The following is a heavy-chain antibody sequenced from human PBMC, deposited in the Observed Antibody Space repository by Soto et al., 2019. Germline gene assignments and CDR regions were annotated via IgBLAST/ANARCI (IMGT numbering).Heavy chain of an antibody. D-gene: IGHD3-9*01. CDR2: IYYSGST. V-gene: IGHV4-39*01. Sequence: QLQLQESGPGLVKPSETLSLTCTVSGGSISSSSYYWGWIRQPPGKGLEWIGSIYYSGSTYYNPSLKSRVTISVDTSKNQFSLKLSSVTAADTAVYYCASFIRGTGYYVPGGIDYWGQGTLVTVSS. CDR1: GGSISSSSYY. CDR3: ASFIRGTGYYVPGGIDY. J-gene: IGHJ4*02.